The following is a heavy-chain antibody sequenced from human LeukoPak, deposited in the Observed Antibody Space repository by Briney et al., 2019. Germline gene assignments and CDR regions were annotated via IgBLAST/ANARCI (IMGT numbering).Heavy chain of an antibody. D-gene: IGHD3-3*01. J-gene: IGHJ6*02. CDR3: ARGEAPRLAYYDFWSGYYDYYGMDV. Sequence: SETLSPTCTVSGGSISSGGYYWSWIRQHPGKGLEWIGYIYYSGSTYYNPSLKSRVTISVDTSKNQFSLKLSSVTAADTAVYYCARGEAPRLAYYDFWSGYYDYYGMDVWGQGTTVTVSS. CDR1: GGSISSGGYY. V-gene: IGHV4-31*03. CDR2: IYYSGST.